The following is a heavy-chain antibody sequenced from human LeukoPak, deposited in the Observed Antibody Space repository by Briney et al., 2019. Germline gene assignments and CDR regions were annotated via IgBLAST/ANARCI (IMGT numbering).Heavy chain of an antibody. CDR3: AKNYNYHFIQY. J-gene: IGHJ4*02. CDR1: GFTFSSFR. CDR2: MRYDESDK. V-gene: IGHV3-30*02. D-gene: IGHD5-24*01. Sequence: PGGSLRLSCTASGFTFSSFRMDWVRHAPGKGLEGVAFMRYDESDKYYVASVKGRFTISRDNSRETLYLRMNSLRAEDTATYYCAKNYNYHFIQYWGQGTLVTVSS.